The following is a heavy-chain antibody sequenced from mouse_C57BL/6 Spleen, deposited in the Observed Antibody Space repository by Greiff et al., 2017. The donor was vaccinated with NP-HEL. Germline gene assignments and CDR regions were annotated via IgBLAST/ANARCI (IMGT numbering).Heavy chain of an antibody. CDR3: ARSSGIYYGNYGYYFDY. D-gene: IGHD2-1*01. CDR1: GYTFTSYW. V-gene: IGHV1-64*01. J-gene: IGHJ2*01. CDR2: IHPNSGST. Sequence: QVQLKQSGAELVKPGASVKLSCKASGYTFTSYWMHWVKQRPGQGLEWIGMIHPNSGSTNYNEKFKSKATLTVDKSSSTAYMQLSSLTSEDSAVYYCARSSGIYYGNYGYYFDYWGQGTTLTVSS.